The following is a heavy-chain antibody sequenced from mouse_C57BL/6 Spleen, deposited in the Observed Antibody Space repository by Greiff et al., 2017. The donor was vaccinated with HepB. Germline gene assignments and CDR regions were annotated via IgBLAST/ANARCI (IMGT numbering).Heavy chain of an antibody. D-gene: IGHD2-5*01. CDR3: ARAYYSNYEDYAMDY. Sequence: EVKVVESGGGLVKPGGSLKLSCAASGFTFSSYAMSWVRQTPEKRLEWVATISDGGSYTYYPDNVKGRFTISRDNAKNNLYLQMSHLKSEDTAMYYCARAYYSNYEDYAMDYWGQGTSVTVSS. J-gene: IGHJ4*01. CDR1: GFTFSSYA. V-gene: IGHV5-4*03. CDR2: ISDGGSYT.